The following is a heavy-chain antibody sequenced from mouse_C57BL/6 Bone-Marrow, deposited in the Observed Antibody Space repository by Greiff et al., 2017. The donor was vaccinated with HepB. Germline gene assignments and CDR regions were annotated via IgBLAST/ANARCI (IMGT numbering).Heavy chain of an antibody. CDR3: ARRGIYDYDVGYYAMDY. CDR1: GYTFTSYW. D-gene: IGHD2-4*01. J-gene: IGHJ4*01. CDR2: IYPGSGST. V-gene: IGHV1-55*01. Sequence: QVQLQQPGAELVKPGASVKMSCKASGYTFTSYWITWVKQRPGQGLEWIGDIYPGSGSTNYNEKFKSKATLTVDTSSSTAYMQLSSLTSEDSAVYYCARRGIYDYDVGYYAMDYWGQGTSVTVSS.